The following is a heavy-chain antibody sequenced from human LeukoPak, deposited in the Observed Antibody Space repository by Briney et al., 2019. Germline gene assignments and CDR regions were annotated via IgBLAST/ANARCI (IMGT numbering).Heavy chain of an antibody. Sequence: GGSLRLSCAASGFTFSSYAMSWVRQAPGKGLEWVSAIRGSGGSTYYADSVKGRFTISRDNSKNTLYLQMNSLRAEDTAVYYCAKYGLWFGAPNYYDYMDVWGKGTTVTISS. CDR3: AKYGLWFGAPNYYDYMDV. J-gene: IGHJ6*03. D-gene: IGHD3-10*01. CDR2: IRGSGGST. CDR1: GFTFSSYA. V-gene: IGHV3-23*01.